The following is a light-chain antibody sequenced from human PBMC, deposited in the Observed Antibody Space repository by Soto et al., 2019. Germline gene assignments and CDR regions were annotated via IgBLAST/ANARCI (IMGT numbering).Light chain of an antibody. CDR1: QGISSW. V-gene: IGKV1-12*02. J-gene: IGKJ3*01. CDR2: AAS. CDR3: QQANSFPFT. Sequence: DIQMTQYPSSVSASVGDRVTITCRASQGISSWLAWYQQKPGKAPKLLIYAASSLQSGVPSRFSGSGSGTDFTLALRSLQPEYCAPSYCQQANSFPFTFGPGTKVDIK.